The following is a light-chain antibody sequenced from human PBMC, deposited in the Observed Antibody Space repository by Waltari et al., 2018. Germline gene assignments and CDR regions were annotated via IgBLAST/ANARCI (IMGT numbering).Light chain of an antibody. CDR1: SSNIGAGYD. J-gene: IGLJ2*01. V-gene: IGLV1-40*01. CDR3: QAYDSSLGGSV. Sequence: QSVLTQPPSVSGAPGQRVTISCTGSSSNIGAGYDVNWYQQLPGKAPKLLIHGHSNRPSGFRDRMSGSKSGTSASLAVTGLQAEDEADYYCQAYDSSLGGSVFGGGTKLTVL. CDR2: GHS.